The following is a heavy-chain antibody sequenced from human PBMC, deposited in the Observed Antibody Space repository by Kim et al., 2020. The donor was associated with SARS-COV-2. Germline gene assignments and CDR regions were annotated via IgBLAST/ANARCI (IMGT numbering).Heavy chain of an antibody. CDR3: AKDSSRQGWLHTL. J-gene: IGHJ3*01. CDR2: TSGSGDIT. Sequence: GGSLRLSCAASGFTVSSNYMSWVRQAPGKGPEWVSATSGSGDITFYADSVKGRFTISRDNSKNTLYLQMNSLKAEDTAVYYCAKDSSRQGWLHTLWGQGTMVTVSS. D-gene: IGHD5-12*01. V-gene: IGHV3-23*01. CDR1: GFTVSSNY.